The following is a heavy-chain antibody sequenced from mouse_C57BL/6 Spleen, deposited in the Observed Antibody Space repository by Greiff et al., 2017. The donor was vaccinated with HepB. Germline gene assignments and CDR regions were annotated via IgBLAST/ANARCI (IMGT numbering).Heavy chain of an antibody. D-gene: IGHD1-1*01. CDR1: GFTFSDYG. Sequence: EVQLVESGGGLVKPGGSLNLSCAASGFTFSDYGMHWVRQAPEKGLEWVAYISSGSSTIYYADTVKGRFTISRDNAKNTLFLQMTSLRSEDTAMYYCARPGTTVVATGFDYWGQGTTLTVSS. CDR3: ARPGTTVVATGFDY. J-gene: IGHJ2*01. V-gene: IGHV5-17*01. CDR2: ISSGSSTI.